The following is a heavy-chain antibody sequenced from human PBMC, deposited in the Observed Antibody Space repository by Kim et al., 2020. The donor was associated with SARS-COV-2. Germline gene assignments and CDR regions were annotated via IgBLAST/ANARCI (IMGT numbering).Heavy chain of an antibody. J-gene: IGHJ6*02. CDR3: AKGRGSGYYWSHYYYYYYGMDV. D-gene: IGHD3-22*01. CDR2: ISGSGGST. CDR1: GFTFNSYA. Sequence: GGSLRLSCAASGFTFNSYAMSWVRQAPGKGLEWVSAISGSGGSTYYADSVKGRFTISRDNSKNTLYLQMNSLRAEDTAVYYCAKGRGSGYYWSHYYYYYYGMDVWGQGTTVTVSS. V-gene: IGHV3-23*01.